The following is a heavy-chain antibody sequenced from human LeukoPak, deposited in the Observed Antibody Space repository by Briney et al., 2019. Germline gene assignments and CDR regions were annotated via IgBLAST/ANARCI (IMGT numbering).Heavy chain of an antibody. CDR3: ARGVEDTGDY. CDR2: INTNTGNP. J-gene: IGHJ4*02. D-gene: IGHD2-15*01. V-gene: IGHV7-4-1*02. CDR1: GYTFTSYY. Sequence: ASVKVSCKASGYTFTSYYMHWVRQAPGQGLEWMGWINTNTGNPTYAQGFTGRFVFSVDTSVSTAYLQISSLKAEDTAVYYCARGVEDTGDYWGQGTLVTVSS.